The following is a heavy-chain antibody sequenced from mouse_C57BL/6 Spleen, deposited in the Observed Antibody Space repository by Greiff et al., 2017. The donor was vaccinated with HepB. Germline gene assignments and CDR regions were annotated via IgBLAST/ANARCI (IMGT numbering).Heavy chain of an antibody. D-gene: IGHD2-12*01. V-gene: IGHV14-4*01. CDR2: IDPENGDT. CDR3: TIRQGFAY. CDR1: GFNIKDDY. Sequence: VQLKQSGAELVRPGASVKLSCTASGFNIKDDYMHWVKQRPEQGLEWIGWIDPENGDTEYAPKFQGKATITADTSSNTAYLQLSSLTSADTAVYYCTIRQGFAYWGQGTLVTVSA. J-gene: IGHJ3*01.